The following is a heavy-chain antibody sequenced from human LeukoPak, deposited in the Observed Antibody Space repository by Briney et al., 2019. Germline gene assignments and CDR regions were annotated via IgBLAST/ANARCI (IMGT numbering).Heavy chain of an antibody. J-gene: IGHJ6*03. Sequence: GGSLRLSCVASGFTFNQYAMSWVRQAPGKGLEWVSTLSGSGGSTYYADSVKGRFTISRDNSKNTLFLQMNSLRAEDTAVYYCARAHRRIQLWEPDYYYYYYMDVWGKGTTVTVSS. CDR2: LSGSGGST. V-gene: IGHV3-23*01. D-gene: IGHD5-18*01. CDR1: GFTFNQYA. CDR3: ARAHRRIQLWEPDYYYYYYMDV.